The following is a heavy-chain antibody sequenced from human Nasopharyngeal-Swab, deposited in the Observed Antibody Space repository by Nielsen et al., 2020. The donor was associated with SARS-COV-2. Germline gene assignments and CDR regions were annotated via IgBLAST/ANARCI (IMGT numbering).Heavy chain of an antibody. CDR2: IKEDGSEK. CDR1: GFTFSSYW. Sequence: GGSPRLSCAALGFTFSSYWMSWVRQAPGKGLEWVAYIKEDGSEKYFVDSVKGRFTISRDNAKNSLYLQMNSLRAEDTAVYYCARDYTRFDYWGQGTLVTVSS. J-gene: IGHJ4*02. V-gene: IGHV3-7*05. CDR3: ARDYTRFDY. D-gene: IGHD3-16*01.